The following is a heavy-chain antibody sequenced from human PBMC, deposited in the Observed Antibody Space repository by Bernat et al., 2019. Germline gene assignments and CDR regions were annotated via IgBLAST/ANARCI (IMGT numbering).Heavy chain of an antibody. CDR2: ISSSSSYI. CDR3: VRGLSSSWYLFYFDY. V-gene: IGHV3-21*01. D-gene: IGHD6-13*01. Sequence: EVQLVESGGGLVKPGGSLRLSCAASGFTFSSYSMNWVRQAPGKGLEWVSSISSSSSYIYYADSVKGRFTISRDNAKNSLYLQMNSLRAEDTAVYYCVRGLSSSWYLFYFDYWGQGTLVTVSS. CDR1: GFTFSSYS. J-gene: IGHJ4*02.